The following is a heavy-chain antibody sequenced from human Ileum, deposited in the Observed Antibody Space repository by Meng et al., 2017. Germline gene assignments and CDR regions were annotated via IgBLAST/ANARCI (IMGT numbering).Heavy chain of an antibody. V-gene: IGHV3-74*01. CDR2: INSDGSST. Sequence: SAGGFLHRGWPFTRPCESTCYTYMSYRMHWGHQAAGMGRVCVSRINSDGSSTSYADSVQGRFTNSRDNAKNTLYLQMNSLRSEDTAGYYCARGYDSGDYWCQGTLVTVAS. D-gene: IGHD3-22*01. CDR1: CYTYMSYR. CDR3: ARGYDSGDY. J-gene: IGHJ4*02.